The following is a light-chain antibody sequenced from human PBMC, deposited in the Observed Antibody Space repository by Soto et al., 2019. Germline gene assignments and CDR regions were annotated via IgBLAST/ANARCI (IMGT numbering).Light chain of an antibody. CDR1: QSVGSSS. CDR2: DIS. V-gene: IGKV3-20*01. J-gene: IGKJ5*01. Sequence: EIVMTQSPVTLSVSPGARAPLSCRASQSVGSSSLGWYQQKPGQAPRLVIFDISNRATGIPDRFSGSGSGTDFTLTITRLEPEDSAVYFCQQYTGPPTTFGQGTRLEI. CDR3: QQYTGPPTT.